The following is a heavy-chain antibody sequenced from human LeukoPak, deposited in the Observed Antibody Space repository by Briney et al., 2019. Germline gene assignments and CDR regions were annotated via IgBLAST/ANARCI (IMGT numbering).Heavy chain of an antibody. D-gene: IGHD3-10*01. J-gene: IGHJ4*02. CDR2: IIPIFGTA. CDR3: ARDEHYGSGKTDY. Sequence: SVKVSCKASGGTFSSYAISWVRQAPGQGLEWMGGIIPIFGTANYAQKFQGRVTITADESTSTAYMELSSLRSEDTAVYYCARDEHYGSGKTDYWGQGTLVTVSS. CDR1: GGTFSSYA. V-gene: IGHV1-69*13.